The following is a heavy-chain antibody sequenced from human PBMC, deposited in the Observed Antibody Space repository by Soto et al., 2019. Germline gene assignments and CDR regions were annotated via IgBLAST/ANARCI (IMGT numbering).Heavy chain of an antibody. CDR3: AKDSYYYDTSGYYSWDAFDI. CDR1: GFTFSSYA. J-gene: IGHJ3*02. Sequence: LRLSCAASGFTFSSYAMTWVRQAPGKGLEWVSTIGGSGGSTYYADSVKGRYTVSRDNSKDTLYLQMNSLRAEDTAVYYCAKDSYYYDTSGYYSWDAFDIWGQGTMVTVSS. V-gene: IGHV3-23*01. D-gene: IGHD3-22*01. CDR2: IGGSGGST.